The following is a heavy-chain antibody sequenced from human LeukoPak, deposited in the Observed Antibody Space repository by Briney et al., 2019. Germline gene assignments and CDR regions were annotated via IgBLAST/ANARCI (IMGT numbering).Heavy chain of an antibody. CDR3: ARSSPVVIDDIDY. V-gene: IGHV1-69*04. J-gene: IGHJ4*02. D-gene: IGHD3-22*01. Sequence: SVKVSCKASGGTFSSYAISWVRQAPGQGLEWMGRIIPILGIANYAQKFQGRVTITADKSTSTAYMELSSLRSEDTAVYYCARSSPVVIDDIDYWGQGTLVTVSS. CDR2: IIPILGIA. CDR1: GGTFSSYA.